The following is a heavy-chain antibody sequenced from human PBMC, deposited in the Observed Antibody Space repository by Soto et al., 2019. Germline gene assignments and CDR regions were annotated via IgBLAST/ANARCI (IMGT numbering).Heavy chain of an antibody. D-gene: IGHD2-15*01. CDR2: IYYSGST. V-gene: IGHV4-30-4*01. CDR1: GGSIGSGDYY. J-gene: IGHJ4*02. CDR3: AREPRPYCSGGSCYPGHFDY. Sequence: SETLSLTCTVSGGSIGSGDYYWSWIRQPPGKGLEWIGYIYYSGSTYYNPSLKSRVTISVDTSKNQFSLKLSSVTAADTAVYYCAREPRPYCSGGSCYPGHFDYWGQGTLVTVSS.